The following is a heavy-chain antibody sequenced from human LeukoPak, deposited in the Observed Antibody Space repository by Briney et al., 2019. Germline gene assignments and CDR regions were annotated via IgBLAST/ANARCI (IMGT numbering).Heavy chain of an antibody. CDR3: AGAAQQLVPDGWFDP. Sequence: GRSLRLSCAASGFTFSSYAMHWVRQAPGKGLEWVAVISYDGSNKYYADSVKGRFTISRDNSKNTLYLQMNSLRAEDTAVYYCAGAAQQLVPDGWFDPWGQGTLVTVSS. J-gene: IGHJ5*02. V-gene: IGHV3-30*04. CDR2: ISYDGSNK. CDR1: GFTFSSYA. D-gene: IGHD6-13*01.